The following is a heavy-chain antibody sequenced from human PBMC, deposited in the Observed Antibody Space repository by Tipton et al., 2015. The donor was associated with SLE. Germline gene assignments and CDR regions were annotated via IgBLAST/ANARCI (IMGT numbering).Heavy chain of an antibody. D-gene: IGHD4-23*01. V-gene: IGHV4-39*07. CDR3: ARGSPGGNPSFDY. J-gene: IGHJ4*02. CDR1: GGSISSSSYY. CDR2: INHSGST. Sequence: TLSLTCTVSGGSISSSSYYWGWIRQPPGKGLEWIGEINHSGSTNYNPSLKSRVTISVDTSKNQFSLKLSSVTAADTAVYYCARGSPGGNPSFDYWGQGTLVTVSS.